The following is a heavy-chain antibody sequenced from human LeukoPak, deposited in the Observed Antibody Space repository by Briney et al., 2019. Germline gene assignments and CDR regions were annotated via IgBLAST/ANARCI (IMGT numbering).Heavy chain of an antibody. CDR2: ISSTSRYI. J-gene: IGHJ6*02. CDR1: GCTFSRYS. CDR3: ARVERDCSGGSCYYYYYAMDV. V-gene: IGHV3-21*01. Sequence: GGSLRLSCAASGCTFSRYSLNWVRQAPGKGLEWVSSISSTSRYIYYADSVKGRFTISRDNAKNSLYLQMNSLRAEDTAVYYCARVERDCSGGSCYYYYYAMDVWGQGTTVTVSS. D-gene: IGHD2-15*01.